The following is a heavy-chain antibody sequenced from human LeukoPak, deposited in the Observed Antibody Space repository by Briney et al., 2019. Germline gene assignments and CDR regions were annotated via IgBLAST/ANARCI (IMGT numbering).Heavy chain of an antibody. J-gene: IGHJ4*02. Sequence: PSETLSLTCTVSGGSISSSSYYWGWLRQPPGKGMEWIGSIYYSGSTYYNPSLKSRVTISVDTSKNQFSLKLSSVTAADTAVYYCARQEELVVVPAAISYWGQGTLVTVSS. CDR1: GGSISSSSYY. V-gene: IGHV4-39*01. D-gene: IGHD2-2*02. CDR2: IYYSGST. CDR3: ARQEELVVVPAAISY.